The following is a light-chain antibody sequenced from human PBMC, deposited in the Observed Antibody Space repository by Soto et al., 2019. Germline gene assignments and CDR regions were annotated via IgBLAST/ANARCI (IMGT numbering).Light chain of an antibody. V-gene: IGLV2-14*01. CDR1: SSDIGVYNY. CDR2: EVS. Sequence: QSALTQPASVSGSPGQSITISCTGTSSDIGVYNYVSWYQHHPGKAPKLMIYEVSNRPSGVSIRFSGSKSGNTASLTISGLQAEDEADYYCSSYTGSSPLVFGGGTKLTVL. CDR3: SSYTGSSPLV. J-gene: IGLJ3*02.